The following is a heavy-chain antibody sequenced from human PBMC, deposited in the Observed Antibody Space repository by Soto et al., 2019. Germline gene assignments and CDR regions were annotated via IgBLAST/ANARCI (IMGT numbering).Heavy chain of an antibody. D-gene: IGHD4-17*01. CDR2: INHSGST. Sequence: SETLWGTCAAYGGSFSGYYCRWIRRPPGKGLEWIGEINHSGSTNYTPPLKSRVTISVDTSKNQFSLKLSSVTAADTAVYYCARDSTVTENWFDPWGQGTLVT. V-gene: IGHV4-34*01. CDR3: ARDSTVTENWFDP. J-gene: IGHJ5*02. CDR1: GGSFSGYY.